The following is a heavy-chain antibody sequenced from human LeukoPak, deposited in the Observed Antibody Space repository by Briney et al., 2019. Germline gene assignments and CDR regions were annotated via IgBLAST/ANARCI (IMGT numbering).Heavy chain of an antibody. V-gene: IGHV4-59*01. CDR1: GGSISSYY. CDR3: ARDRVGATPGYYYYGMDV. CDR2: NYYTGST. J-gene: IGHJ6*02. Sequence: SETLSLTCTVSGGSISSYYWSWIRQPPGKGLEWIGYNYYTGSTNYSPSLKSRVTISVDTSKNQFSLKLSSVTAADTAVYYCARDRVGATPGYYYYGMDVWGQGTTVTVSS. D-gene: IGHD1-26*01.